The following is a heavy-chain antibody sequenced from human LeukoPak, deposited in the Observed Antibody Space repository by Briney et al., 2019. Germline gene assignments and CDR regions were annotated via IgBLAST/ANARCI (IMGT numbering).Heavy chain of an antibody. CDR3: ARIAVAGIPAPVDY. D-gene: IGHD6-19*01. Sequence: KASETLSLTCSVAGGSISSNTYYWGWIRQPPGKGLEWIGYIYHSGSTYYNPSLKSRVTISVDRSKNQFSLKLSSVTAADTAVYYCARIAVAGIPAPVDYWGQGTLVTVSS. CDR2: IYHSGST. J-gene: IGHJ4*02. V-gene: IGHV4-39*07. CDR1: GGSISSNTYY.